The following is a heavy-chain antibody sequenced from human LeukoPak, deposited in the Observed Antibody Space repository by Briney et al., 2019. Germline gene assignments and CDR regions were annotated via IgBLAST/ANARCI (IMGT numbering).Heavy chain of an antibody. CDR1: GFTVSSSY. D-gene: IGHD3-16*01. V-gene: IGHV3-7*03. Sequence: GGSLRLSCAASGFTVSSSYMSWVRQAPGKGLEWVASINHNGNVNYYVDSVKGRFTISRDNAKNSLYLQMSNLRAEDTAVYFCARGGGLDVWGQGATVTVSS. CDR2: INHNGNVN. CDR3: ARGGGLDV. J-gene: IGHJ6*02.